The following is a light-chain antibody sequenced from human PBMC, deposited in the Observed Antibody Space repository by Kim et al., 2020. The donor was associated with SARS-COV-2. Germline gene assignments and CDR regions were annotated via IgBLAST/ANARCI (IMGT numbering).Light chain of an antibody. CDR1: ESISRD. J-gene: IGKJ2*01. Sequence: SASVGDRVTITCRASESISRDLNWYQQKPGKAPNVLIYGASSLQSGVPSRFSGSGSGRDFSLTINSLQPEDFATYYCQQSYSTPVTFGQGTKLEI. CDR2: GAS. V-gene: IGKV1-39*01. CDR3: QQSYSTPVT.